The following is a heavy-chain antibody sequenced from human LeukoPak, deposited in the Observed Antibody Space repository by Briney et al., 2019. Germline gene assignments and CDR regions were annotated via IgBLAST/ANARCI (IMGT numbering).Heavy chain of an antibody. CDR1: GGSFSGYY. J-gene: IGHJ5*02. CDR3: ARGIGVFDP. D-gene: IGHD3-10*01. V-gene: IGHV4-34*01. Sequence: SETLSLTCAVYGGSFSGYYWSWIRQPPGKGLEWVGEINHSGSTNYNPSLKSRVTISVDTSKNQFSLKLSSVTAADTAVYYCARGIGVFDPWGQGTLVTVSS. CDR2: INHSGST.